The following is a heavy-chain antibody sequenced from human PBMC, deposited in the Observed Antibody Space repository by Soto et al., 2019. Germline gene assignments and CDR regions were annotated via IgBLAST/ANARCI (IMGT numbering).Heavy chain of an antibody. Sequence: GGSLRLSCAASGFTFSSYGMHWVRQAPGKGLERVAVISYDGSNKYYADSVKGRFTISRDNSKNTLYLQMNSLRAEDTAVYYCAGEPNPTYYYDSSSGRYGMDVWGQGTTVTVSS. J-gene: IGHJ6*02. CDR2: ISYDGSNK. CDR3: AGEPNPTYYYDSSSGRYGMDV. D-gene: IGHD3-22*01. V-gene: IGHV3-30*03. CDR1: GFTFSSYG.